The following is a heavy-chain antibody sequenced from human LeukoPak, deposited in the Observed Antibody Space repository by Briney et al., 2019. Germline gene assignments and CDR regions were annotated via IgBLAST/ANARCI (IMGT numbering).Heavy chain of an antibody. CDR2: IYTSGST. CDR1: GASISSGSHY. Sequence: PSQTLSLTCTVSGASISSGSHYWSWIRQPAGKGLEWIGRIYTSGSTNYNPSLKSRVTISVDTSKNQFSLNLSSVTAADTAVYYCARAPYYYGSGNNGMDVWGKGTTVTVSS. J-gene: IGHJ6*04. V-gene: IGHV4-61*02. D-gene: IGHD3-10*01. CDR3: ARAPYYYGSGNNGMDV.